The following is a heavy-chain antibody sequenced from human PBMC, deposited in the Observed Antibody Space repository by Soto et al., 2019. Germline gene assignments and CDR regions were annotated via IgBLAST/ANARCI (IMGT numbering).Heavy chain of an antibody. CDR1: GGSFSGYY. CDR3: ARSWVTASMGKIDY. Sequence: QVQLQQWGAGLLKPSETLSLTCAVYGGSFSGYYWSWIRQPPGKGLEWIGEINHSGSTNYNPSLKSRVTISVDTSKNQFSLKLSSVTAADTAVYYCARSWVTASMGKIDYWCQGTLVTVSS. D-gene: IGHD2-21*02. V-gene: IGHV4-34*01. CDR2: INHSGST. J-gene: IGHJ4*02.